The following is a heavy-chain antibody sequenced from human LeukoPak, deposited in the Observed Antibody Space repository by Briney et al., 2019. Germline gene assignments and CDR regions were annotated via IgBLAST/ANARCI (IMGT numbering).Heavy chain of an antibody. V-gene: IGHV4-59*01. D-gene: IGHD1-26*01. J-gene: IGHJ4*02. CDR3: ARYSGSYLGPFDY. Sequence: SETLSLTCTVSGGSIGSYYWSWIRQPPGKGLEWIGYIYYSGSTNYNPSLKSRVTISVDTSKNQFSLKLSSVTAADTAVYYCARYSGSYLGPFDYWGQGTLVTVSS. CDR1: GGSIGSYY. CDR2: IYYSGST.